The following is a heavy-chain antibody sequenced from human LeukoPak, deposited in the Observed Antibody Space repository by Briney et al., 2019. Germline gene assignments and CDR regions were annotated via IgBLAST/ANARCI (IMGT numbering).Heavy chain of an antibody. D-gene: IGHD2-2*01. CDR2: IYYSGST. CDR3: ARLPGYCSSTSCPKFDP. V-gene: IGHV4-39*07. Sequence: PSETLSLTCTVSGGSISISSYYWGWIRQPPGKGLEWIGSIYYSGSTYYNPSLKSRVTISVDTSKNQFSLKLSSVTAADTAVYYCARLPGYCSSTSCPKFDPWGQGTLVTVSS. CDR1: GGSISISSYY. J-gene: IGHJ5*02.